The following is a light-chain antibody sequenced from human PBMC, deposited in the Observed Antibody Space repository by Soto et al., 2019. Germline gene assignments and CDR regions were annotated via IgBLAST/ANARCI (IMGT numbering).Light chain of an antibody. Sequence: DIQMTQSPSTLSASVGDRVTITCRASQNLNNWLAWFQQKPGKAPTLLIYKASGLESGVPSRFSGSGSGTEFTLTISRLQPDDFSTYYCQKYNSYPWTFGQGTKVKSN. CDR3: QKYNSYPWT. V-gene: IGKV1-5*03. CDR1: QNLNNW. CDR2: KAS. J-gene: IGKJ1*01.